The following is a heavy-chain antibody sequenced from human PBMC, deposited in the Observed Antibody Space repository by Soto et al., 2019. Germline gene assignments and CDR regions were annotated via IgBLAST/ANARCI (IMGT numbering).Heavy chain of an antibody. V-gene: IGHV3-13*01. CDR2: IGAAGDT. D-gene: IGHD5-12*01. J-gene: IGHJ6*02. Sequence: PGGSLRLSCAASGFTFNNYDMHWVRQATGKGLEWVAVIGAAGDTHYPGSVKGRFTISRENGKNSVYLQMNSLRAGDTAIYYCARDSGYDLTQPGMDVWGRGTTVTVSS. CDR3: ARDSGYDLTQPGMDV. CDR1: GFTFNNYD.